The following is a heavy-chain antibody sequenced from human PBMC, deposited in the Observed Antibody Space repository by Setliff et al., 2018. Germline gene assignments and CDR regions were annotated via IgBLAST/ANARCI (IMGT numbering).Heavy chain of an antibody. V-gene: IGHV4-59*01. Sequence: TLSLTCTVSGGSISTYYWSWIRQPPGKGPEWIGYIYYSGSTNYNPSLKSRLTISVDTSKNQFSLKLSSVTAADTAVYYCARDARAPWFYYGMDVWGQGTTVTVSS. CDR3: ARDARAPWFYYGMDV. D-gene: IGHD3-10*01. CDR1: GGSISTYY. CDR2: IYYSGST. J-gene: IGHJ6*02.